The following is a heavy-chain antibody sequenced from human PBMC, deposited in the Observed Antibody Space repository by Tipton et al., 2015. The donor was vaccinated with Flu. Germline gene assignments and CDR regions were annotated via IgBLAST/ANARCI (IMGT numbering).Heavy chain of an antibody. V-gene: IGHV3-11*01. CDR2: ISSSSTNI. CDR1: GFSFSDFS. CDR3: ARGAYYYGMDV. Sequence: TGSGFSFSDFSMSWVRQAPGKGLEYISYISSSSTNIKYADSVKGRSTVSRDNAENSLYLQLNNLRAEDTAVYYCARGAYYYGMDVWGPGTMVLVSS. J-gene: IGHJ6*02.